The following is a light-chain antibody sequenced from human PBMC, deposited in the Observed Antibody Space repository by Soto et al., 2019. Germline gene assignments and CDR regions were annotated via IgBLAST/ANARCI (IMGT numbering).Light chain of an antibody. CDR2: DVS. Sequence: QSALTQPRSVSGSPGQSVTISCTGTSSDVGGYNYVSWYQQHPGKAPKLMIYDVSKRPSGVPDRFSGSKSGNTASLTISGLPAEDEADYYCCSYAGSVVVFGGGTKLTVL. V-gene: IGLV2-11*01. CDR3: CSYAGSVVV. J-gene: IGLJ2*01. CDR1: SSDVGGYNY.